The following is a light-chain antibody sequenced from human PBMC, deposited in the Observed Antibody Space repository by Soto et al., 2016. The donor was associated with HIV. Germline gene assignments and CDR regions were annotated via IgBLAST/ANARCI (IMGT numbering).Light chain of an antibody. CDR1: NLGSQS. CDR3: QVWDSRSDGL. J-gene: IGLJ3*02. CDR2: DDR. Sequence: SYVLTQPAAVSVAPGKLATITCEGDNLGSQSVHWYQQKPGQAPVLVVYDDRARPPGIPARSSGSTSGDSAILTISRVEAGDEADYYCQVWDSRSDGLFGGGTKLTVL. V-gene: IGLV3-21*03.